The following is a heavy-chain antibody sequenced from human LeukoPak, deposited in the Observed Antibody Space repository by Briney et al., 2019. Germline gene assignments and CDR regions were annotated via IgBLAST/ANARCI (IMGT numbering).Heavy chain of an antibody. Sequence: GGSLRLSCAASGFTFRSYGMHWVRQAPGKGLEWVAFTRYDGNNKYYADSVKGRFTISRDNSKNTLFLQMNSLRTEDTAVYYCAKNSLSSRLRYFDYWGQGTLVTVSS. CDR2: TRYDGNNK. CDR1: GFTFRSYG. D-gene: IGHD4-17*01. J-gene: IGHJ4*02. V-gene: IGHV3-30*02. CDR3: AKNSLSSRLRYFDY.